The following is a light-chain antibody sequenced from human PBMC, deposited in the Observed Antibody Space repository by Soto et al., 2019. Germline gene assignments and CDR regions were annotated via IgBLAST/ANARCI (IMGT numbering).Light chain of an antibody. CDR1: SSDVGAYDY. CDR3: TSYTSSSTLV. J-gene: IGLJ2*01. V-gene: IGLV2-14*03. Sequence: QSALTQPASVSGSPGQSITISCTGTSSDVGAYDYVSWYQQHPGKAPKLMIYDVSDRPSGVSNRFSGSKSGNTASLTIFGLQAEDEADYYCTSYTSSSTLVFGGGTKVTVL. CDR2: DVS.